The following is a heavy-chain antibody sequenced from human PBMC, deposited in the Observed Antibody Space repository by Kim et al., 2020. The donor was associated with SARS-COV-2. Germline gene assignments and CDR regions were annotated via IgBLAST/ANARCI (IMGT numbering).Heavy chain of an antibody. CDR3: AKAMVAKYYFDY. V-gene: IGHV3-33*06. CDR2: IWYDGSNK. D-gene: IGHD5-12*01. CDR1: GFTFSSYA. J-gene: IGHJ4*02. Sequence: GGSLRLSCAASGFTFSSYAMHWVRQAPGKGLEWVAVIWYDGSNKYYADSVKGRFTISRDNSKNTLYLQMNSLRAEDTAVYYCAKAMVAKYYFDYWGQGTLVTVSS.